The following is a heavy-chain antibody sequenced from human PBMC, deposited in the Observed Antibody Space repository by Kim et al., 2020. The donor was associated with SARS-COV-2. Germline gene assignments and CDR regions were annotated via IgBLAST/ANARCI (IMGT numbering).Heavy chain of an antibody. Sequence: NYNPSLKSRVTISVDTSKNQFSLKLSSVTAADTAVYYCASGPVVAAATHYWGQGTLVTVSS. D-gene: IGHD6-13*01. V-gene: IGHV4-34*01. J-gene: IGHJ4*02. CDR3: ASGPVVAAATHY.